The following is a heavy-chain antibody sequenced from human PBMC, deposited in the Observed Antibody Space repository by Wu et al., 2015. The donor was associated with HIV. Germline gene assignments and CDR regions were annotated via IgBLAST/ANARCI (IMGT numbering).Heavy chain of an antibody. CDR3: ARGLYYYDSSGYYVGWFDP. J-gene: IGHJ5*02. CDR2: MNPSSGNT. D-gene: IGHD3-22*01. V-gene: IGHV1-8*01. Sequence: QVQLVQSGAEVKKPGASVKVSCKASGYTFTSYDINWVRQATGQGLEWMGWMNPSSGNTGYAQKFQGRVTMTRNTSISTAYMELSSLRSEDTAVYYCARGLYYYDSSGYYVGWFDPWGQGTLVTVSS. CDR1: GYTFTSYD.